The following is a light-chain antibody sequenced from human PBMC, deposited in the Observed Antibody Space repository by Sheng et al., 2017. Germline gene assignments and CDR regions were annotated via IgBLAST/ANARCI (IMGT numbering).Light chain of an antibody. CDR1: SDNIGRSA. V-gene: IGLV1-44*01. Sequence: QSALTQETSMSGTVGQKVTLSCSGHSDNIGRSAVGWYQQISHGAPKSVMFGNSLSSGIPDRFSGSKSGTTASLTISGLQPEDEAVYYCSTWDKNVNAWVFGGGTKLTVL. CDR3: STWDKNVNAWV. J-gene: IGLJ3*02. CDR2: GNS.